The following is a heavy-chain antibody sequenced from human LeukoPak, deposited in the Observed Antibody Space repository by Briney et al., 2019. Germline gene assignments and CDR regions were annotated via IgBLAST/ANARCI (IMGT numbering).Heavy chain of an antibody. Sequence: ASVKVSCKASGYTFNKYYVHWVRQAPGQGLEWMAIINPNGGGTSTAQKFWGRVTLTRDMSTSTVYLELSSLRPEDTGMYYCVRDRSGSSEWYFDQDYSMDVWGEGTTVTVSS. D-gene: IGHD6-19*01. CDR2: INPNGGGT. CDR3: VRDRSGSSEWYFDQDYSMDV. V-gene: IGHV1-46*02. J-gene: IGHJ6*03. CDR1: GYTFNKYY.